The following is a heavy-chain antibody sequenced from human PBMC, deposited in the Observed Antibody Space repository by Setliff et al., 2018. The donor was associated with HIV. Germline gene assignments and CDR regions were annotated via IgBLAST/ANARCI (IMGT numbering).Heavy chain of an antibody. CDR1: GFTFSNYW. CDR2: INQDGSEQ. CDR3: VRGKNWLDP. Sequence: PRLSCAASGFTFSNYWLTWVPQAPGKGLEWVANINQDGSEQNFVDSVTGRFTISRDKAKNSLNVQMNSLRVDDTGVYYCVRGKNWLDPWGQGTLVTVSS. J-gene: IGHJ5*02. V-gene: IGHV3-7*03.